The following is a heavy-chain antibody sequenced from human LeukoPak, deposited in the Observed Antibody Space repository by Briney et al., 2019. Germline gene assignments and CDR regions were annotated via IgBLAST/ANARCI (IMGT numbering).Heavy chain of an antibody. V-gene: IGHV1-69*13. J-gene: IGHJ2*01. CDR1: GYTFTNYF. Sequence: ASVKVSCKASGYTFTNYFMNWVRQAPGQGLEWMGGIIPIFGTANYAQKFQGRVTITADESTSTAYMELSSLRSEDTAVYYCARAPVGSSPFYWYFDLWGRGTLVTVSS. CDR2: IIPIFGTA. D-gene: IGHD2-2*01. CDR3: ARAPVGSSPFYWYFDL.